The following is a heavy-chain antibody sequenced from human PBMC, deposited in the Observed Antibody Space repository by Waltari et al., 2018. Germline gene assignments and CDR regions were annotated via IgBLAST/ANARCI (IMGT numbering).Heavy chain of an antibody. CDR3: AKPGGSANYYYYYMDV. Sequence: QVQLVESGGGVVQPGRSLRLSCAASGFTFSSYGMHWVRQAPGKGLEWVAVISYDGSNKYYSDSVKGRFTISRDNSKNTLYLQMNSLRAEDTAVYYCAKPGGSANYYYYYMDVWGKGTTVTISS. CDR1: GFTFSSYG. V-gene: IGHV3-30*18. CDR2: ISYDGSNK. D-gene: IGHD1-26*01. J-gene: IGHJ6*03.